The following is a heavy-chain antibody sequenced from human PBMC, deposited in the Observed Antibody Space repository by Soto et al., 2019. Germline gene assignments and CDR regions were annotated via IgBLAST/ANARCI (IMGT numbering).Heavy chain of an antibody. CDR2: IYYSGST. CDR1: GGSVSSGSYN. D-gene: IGHD3-3*01. CDR3: ASGGDFWSGKYLRSGWLAP. Sequence: SETLSLTRTVSGGSVSSGSYNWRWIRQPPGKGLEWIGYIYYSGSTYYNPSLKSRVTMSVDPSKNQFSLKLSSVTAADTAVYYCASGGDFWSGKYLRSGWLAPWGQGTLVPVSS. J-gene: IGHJ5*02. V-gene: IGHV4-61*01.